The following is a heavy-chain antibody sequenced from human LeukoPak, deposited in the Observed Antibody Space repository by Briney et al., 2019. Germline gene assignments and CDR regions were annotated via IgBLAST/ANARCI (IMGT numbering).Heavy chain of an antibody. Sequence: GGSLRLSCAASGFTFDDYGMSWVRQAPGKGLEWVSGINWNGGSTGYADSVKGRFTISRDNAKNSLYLQMNSLRAEDTALYYCARDPELRLIGDAFDIWGQGTMVTVSS. CDR3: ARDPELRLIGDAFDI. J-gene: IGHJ3*02. D-gene: IGHD2-21*01. V-gene: IGHV3-20*04. CDR2: INWNGGST. CDR1: GFTFDDYG.